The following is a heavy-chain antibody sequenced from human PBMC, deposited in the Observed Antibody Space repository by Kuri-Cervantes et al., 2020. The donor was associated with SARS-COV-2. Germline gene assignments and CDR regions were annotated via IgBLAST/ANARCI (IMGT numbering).Heavy chain of an antibody. CDR2: ISGSGGST. J-gene: IGHJ4*02. D-gene: IGHD3-3*01. CDR1: GFTFGSYA. V-gene: IGHV3-23*01. CDR3: AKDPLHYDSYDFWSGYYTGYFDY. Sequence: GGSLRLSCAASGFTFGSYAMSWVRQAPGKGLEWVSAISGSGGSTYYADSVKGRFTISRDNSKNTLYLQMNSLRAEDTAVYYCAKDPLHYDSYDFWSGYYTGYFDYWGQGTLVTVSS.